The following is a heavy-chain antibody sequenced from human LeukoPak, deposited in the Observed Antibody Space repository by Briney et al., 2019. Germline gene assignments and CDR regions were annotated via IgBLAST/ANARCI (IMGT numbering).Heavy chain of an antibody. J-gene: IGHJ4*02. CDR1: GFTFSSYS. CDR2: ISSSSSYI. Sequence: PGGSLRLSCAASGFTFSSYSMNWVRQAPGKGLEWVSSISSSSSYIYYADSVKDRFTISRDNAKNSLYLQMNSLRAEDTAVYYCARDFYYDILTGYYTRPFDYWGQGTLVTVSS. V-gene: IGHV3-21*01. D-gene: IGHD3-9*01. CDR3: ARDFYYDILTGYYTRPFDY.